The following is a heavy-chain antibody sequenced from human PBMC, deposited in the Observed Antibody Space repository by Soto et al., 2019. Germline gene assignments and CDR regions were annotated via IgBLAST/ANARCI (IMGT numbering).Heavy chain of an antibody. J-gene: IGHJ4*02. V-gene: IGHV2-5*02. D-gene: IGHD3-10*01. CDR1: GFSLSTNEMG. CDR3: AHNRQVRGNFDY. CDR2: IYWDDDK. Sequence: SGPPLVNPTQTLTLTCTFSGFSLSTNEMGVGWIRQPPGKALEWLALIYWDDDKRYSPSLKSRLTITKDTSKNQVVLTMTNMDPVDTAAYYCAHNRQVRGNFDYWGQGTLVTVSS.